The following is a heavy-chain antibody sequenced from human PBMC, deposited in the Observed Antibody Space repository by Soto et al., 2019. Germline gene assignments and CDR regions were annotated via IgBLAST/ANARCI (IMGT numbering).Heavy chain of an antibody. J-gene: IGHJ4*02. CDR3: ARTEGAHKSNFDY. CDR2: IYYSGST. V-gene: IGHV4-30-4*01. CDR1: GGSISSGDYY. Sequence: QVQLQESGPGLVKPSQTLSPTCTVSGGSISSGDYYWSWIRQPPGKVLEWLGYIYYSGSTYYNPSLKSRVTISVDTSKNQFSLKLSSVTAADTAVYYCARTEGAHKSNFDYWGQGTLVTVSS.